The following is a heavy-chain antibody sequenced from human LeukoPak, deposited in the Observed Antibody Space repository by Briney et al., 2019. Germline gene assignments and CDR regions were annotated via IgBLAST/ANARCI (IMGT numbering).Heavy chain of an antibody. J-gene: IGHJ4*02. Sequence: GASVKVSCKASGFTFTSSAVQWVRQARGQRLEWIGWIVVGSGNTNYAQKLQERVTITRDMSTSTAYMELSSLRSEDTAVYYCAAWYYYDSSGYYSLGDYWGQGTLVTVSS. CDR3: AAWYYYDSSGYYSLGDY. CDR2: IVVGSGNT. V-gene: IGHV1-58*01. D-gene: IGHD3-22*01. CDR1: GFTFTSSA.